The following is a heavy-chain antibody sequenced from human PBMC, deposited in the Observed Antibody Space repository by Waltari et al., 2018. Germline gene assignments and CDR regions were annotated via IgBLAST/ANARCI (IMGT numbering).Heavy chain of an antibody. D-gene: IGHD3-3*01. Sequence: QTQLVQSGVEVKRPGASVKVSCKASGYSFSDSKITWVRQAPGQGLEWMGWISGYNDDTNYAQNFQGRVTMTTDRSTATAYLELTSLKSDDTAVYYCARGAVFGVVINWYFDLWGPGTLVTVSS. J-gene: IGHJ2*01. CDR1: GYSFSDSK. CDR3: ARGAVFGVVINWYFDL. V-gene: IGHV1-18*04. CDR2: ISGYNDDT.